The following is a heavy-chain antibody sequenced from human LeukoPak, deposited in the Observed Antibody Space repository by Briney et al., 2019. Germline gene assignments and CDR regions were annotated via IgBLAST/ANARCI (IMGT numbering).Heavy chain of an antibody. J-gene: IGHJ4*02. D-gene: IGHD5-18*01. Sequence: GRSLRLSCAASGFTFSNYGMHWVRQAPGKGLEWVAVISYDGSNKYYADSVKGRFTFSRDNSKNTLYLQMNSLRAEDTAVYYCARDSGYSYGYHDYWGQGTLVTVSS. CDR1: GFTFSNYG. CDR3: ARDSGYSYGYHDY. V-gene: IGHV3-30*03. CDR2: ISYDGSNK.